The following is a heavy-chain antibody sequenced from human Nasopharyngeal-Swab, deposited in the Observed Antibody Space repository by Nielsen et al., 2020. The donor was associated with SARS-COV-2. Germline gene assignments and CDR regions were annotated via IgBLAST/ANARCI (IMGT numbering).Heavy chain of an antibody. D-gene: IGHD2-2*01. CDR1: GYTFTSYY. CDR2: INPSGGST. J-gene: IGHJ4*02. CDR3: ARDLVVVPAAMGLDY. Sequence: ASVTVSCTASGYTFTSYYMHWVRQAPGQGLEWMGIINPSGGSTSYAQKFQGRVTMTRDTSTSTVYMELSSLRSEDTAVYYCARDLVVVPAAMGLDYWGQGTLVTVSS. V-gene: IGHV1-46*01.